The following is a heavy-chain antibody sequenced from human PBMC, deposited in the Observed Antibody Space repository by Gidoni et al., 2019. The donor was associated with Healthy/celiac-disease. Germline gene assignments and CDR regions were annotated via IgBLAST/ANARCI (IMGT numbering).Heavy chain of an antibody. D-gene: IGHD3-10*01. CDR1: GFPFSSYA. CDR3: AKVSGEWFGELFSLTQDNWFDP. J-gene: IGHJ5*02. CDR2: IRGSGGSK. Sequence: EVQLLESGGGLVQPGGSLRLSCAASGFPFSSYAMSWVRQAPGKGLEWVSAIRGSGGSKYYADSGKGRFTISRDNSKNTLYLQMNSLRAEDTAVYYCAKVSGEWFGELFSLTQDNWFDPWGQGTLVTVSS. V-gene: IGHV3-23*01.